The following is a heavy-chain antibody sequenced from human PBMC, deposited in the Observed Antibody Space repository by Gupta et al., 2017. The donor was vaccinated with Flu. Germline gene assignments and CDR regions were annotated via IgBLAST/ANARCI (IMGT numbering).Heavy chain of an antibody. CDR3: VRDATTCSSTSCFVGHYYYYGMDV. D-gene: IGHD2-2*01. Sequence: PYISSSGRARDYADSVKGRFTISRDNAKNSLYLEMSSLRAEDTAVYYCVRDATTCSSTSCFVGHYYYYGMDVWGRGTTVTVSS. J-gene: IGHJ6*02. CDR2: ISSSGRAR. V-gene: IGHV3-11*01.